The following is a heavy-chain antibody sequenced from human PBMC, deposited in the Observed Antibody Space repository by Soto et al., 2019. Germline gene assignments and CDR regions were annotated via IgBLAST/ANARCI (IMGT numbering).Heavy chain of an antibody. J-gene: IGHJ5*02. D-gene: IGHD6-13*01. CDR1: GFTFSSYW. CDR2: IKQDGSEK. Sequence: GGSLRLSCAASGFTFSSYWMSWVRQAPGKGLEWVANIKQDGSEKYYVDSVKGRFTISRDNAKNSLYLQMNSLRAEDTAVYYCARLIFGYSRLINWFDPWGQGTLVTVSS. CDR3: ARLIFGYSRLINWFDP. V-gene: IGHV3-7*01.